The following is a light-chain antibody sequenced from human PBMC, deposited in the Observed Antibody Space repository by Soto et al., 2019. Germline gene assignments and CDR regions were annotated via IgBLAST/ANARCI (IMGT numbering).Light chain of an antibody. CDR1: QGISSY. CDR3: HQYYSYFRT. Sequence: AIRMTQSPSSFSSSTGDRVTITCRASQGISSYLAWYQQKPGKAPKLLIYAASTLHSGIPSRFSGSGSGTDLTLTISCLQSEDVATAYCHQYYSYFRTFGQGTKVEIK. J-gene: IGKJ1*01. V-gene: IGKV1-8*01. CDR2: AAS.